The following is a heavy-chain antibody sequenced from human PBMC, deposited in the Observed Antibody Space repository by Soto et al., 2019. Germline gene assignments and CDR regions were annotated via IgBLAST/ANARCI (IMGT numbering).Heavy chain of an antibody. CDR2: TNPNSGGT. V-gene: IGHV1-2*02. J-gene: IGHJ4*02. D-gene: IGHD2-21*02. CDR1: GYTFTGYY. CDR3: ARGGGSVVTSFACDY. Sequence: ASVKVSCKASGYTFTGYYMHWVRQAPGQGLEWMGWTNPNSGGTNYAQKLQGRVTMTTDTSTSTAYMELRSLRSDDTAVYYCARGGGSVVTSFACDYWGQGTLVTVSS.